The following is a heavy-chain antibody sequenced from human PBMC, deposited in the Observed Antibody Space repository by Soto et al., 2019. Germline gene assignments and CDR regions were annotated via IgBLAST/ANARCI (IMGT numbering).Heavy chain of an antibody. V-gene: IGHV3-53*01. J-gene: IGHJ6*02. CDR1: GFTVSSNY. Sequence: EVQLVESGGGLIQPGGSLRLSCAASGFTVSSNYMSWVRQAPGKGLERVSVLYSGGSTYYADSVKGRFTISRDNSKNTLYLQMNSLRAEDTAVYYCATSTRTYYYDSSGYSRAGHYGMDVWGQGTTVTVSS. CDR3: ATSTRTYYYDSSGYSRAGHYGMDV. D-gene: IGHD3-22*01. CDR2: LYSGGST.